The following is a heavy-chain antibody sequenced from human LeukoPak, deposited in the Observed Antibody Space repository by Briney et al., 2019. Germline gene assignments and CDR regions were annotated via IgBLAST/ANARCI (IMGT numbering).Heavy chain of an antibody. Sequence: SVKVSCKASGGTFSSYAISWVRQAPGQGLEWMGGIIPIFGTANYAQKFQGRVTITADESTSTAYMELSSLRSEGTAVYYCATDPGSRGNWFDPWGQGTLVTVSS. D-gene: IGHD3-16*01. CDR3: ATDPGSRGNWFDP. CDR1: GGTFSSYA. J-gene: IGHJ5*02. CDR2: IIPIFGTA. V-gene: IGHV1-69*01.